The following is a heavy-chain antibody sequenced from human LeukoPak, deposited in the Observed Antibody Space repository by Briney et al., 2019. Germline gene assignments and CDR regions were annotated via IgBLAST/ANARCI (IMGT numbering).Heavy chain of an antibody. J-gene: IGHJ6*02. CDR3: ARLAYCSSTSCHSHPLYYYGMVV. CDR2: INHSGST. D-gene: IGHD2-2*01. Sequence: SETLSLTCAVYGGSFSGYYWSWIRQPPGKGLEWIGEINHSGSTNYNPSLKSRVTISVDTSKNQFSLKLSSVTAADTAVYYCARLAYCSSTSCHSHPLYYYGMVVWGQGTTVTVSS. CDR1: GGSFSGYY. V-gene: IGHV4-34*01.